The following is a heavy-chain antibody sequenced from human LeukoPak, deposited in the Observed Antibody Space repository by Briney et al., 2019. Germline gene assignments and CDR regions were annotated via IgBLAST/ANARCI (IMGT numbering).Heavy chain of an antibody. CDR2: ISSNGGST. Sequence: GGSLRLSCAASGFTFSSHAMHWVRQAPGKGLEYVSAISSNGGSTYYANSVKGRFTISGDNSKNTLYLQMGSLRAEDMAVYYCARDLGLSAARPGCVDYWGQGTLVTVSS. D-gene: IGHD6-6*01. CDR1: GFTFSSHA. CDR3: ARDLGLSAARPGCVDY. J-gene: IGHJ4*02. V-gene: IGHV3-64*01.